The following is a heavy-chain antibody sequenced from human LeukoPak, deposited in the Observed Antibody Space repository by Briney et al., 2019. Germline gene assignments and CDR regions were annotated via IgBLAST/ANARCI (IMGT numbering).Heavy chain of an antibody. V-gene: IGHV3-23*01. D-gene: IGHD6-13*01. CDR2: ISGSGDST. CDR1: GFTFSSFA. J-gene: IGHJ4*02. Sequence: GGSLRLSCAASGFTFSSFAMSWVRQAPGKGLEWVSAISGSGDSTYYGDSVKGRSTISRDNSKNTLYLQMNSLRAEDTAVYYCAKTRPLDSSSWSHGDYWGQGTLVTVSS. CDR3: AKTRPLDSSSWSHGDY.